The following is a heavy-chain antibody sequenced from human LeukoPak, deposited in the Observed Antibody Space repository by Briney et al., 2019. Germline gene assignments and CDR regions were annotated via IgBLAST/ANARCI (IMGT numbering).Heavy chain of an antibody. CDR2: ISSRSDYK. CDR1: GFAFNTYS. J-gene: IGHJ4*02. V-gene: IGHV3-21*01. D-gene: IGHD2-8*01. Sequence: PGGSLRLSCAASGFAFNTYSMNWVRRAPGKGLEWVSSISSRSDYKYYGDSVKGRFTISRDNAKNSLYLQMNSLRAEDTAVYYCARDGGYCTNGVCYLDNLGQGTPVTVSS. CDR3: ARDGGYCTNGVCYLDN.